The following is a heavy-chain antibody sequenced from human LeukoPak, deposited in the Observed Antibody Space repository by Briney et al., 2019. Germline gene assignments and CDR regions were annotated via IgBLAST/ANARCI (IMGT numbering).Heavy chain of an antibody. CDR1: GGSISSGSYY. Sequence: SETLSLTCTVSGGSISSGSYYWSWIRQPAGKGLEWIGSIYHSGSTYYNPSLKSRVTISVDTSKNQFSLKLSSVTAADTAVYYCARHKDYYYSYMDVWGKGTTVTISS. CDR3: ARHKDYYYSYMDV. J-gene: IGHJ6*03. CDR2: IYHSGST. V-gene: IGHV4-39*01.